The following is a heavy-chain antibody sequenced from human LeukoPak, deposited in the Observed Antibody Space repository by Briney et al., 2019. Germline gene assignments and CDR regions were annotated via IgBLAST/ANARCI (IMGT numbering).Heavy chain of an antibody. D-gene: IGHD3-10*01. CDR3: ARERAELLWFGEYYYYGMDV. CDR1: GFTVSSNY. Sequence: GGSLRLSCAASGFTVSSNYMSLVRQASGKGLEWVSVIYSGGSTYYADSVKGRFTISRDNSKNTLYLQMNSLRAEDTAVYYCARERAELLWFGEYYYYGMDVWGQGTTVTVSS. CDR2: IYSGGST. J-gene: IGHJ6*02. V-gene: IGHV3-53*01.